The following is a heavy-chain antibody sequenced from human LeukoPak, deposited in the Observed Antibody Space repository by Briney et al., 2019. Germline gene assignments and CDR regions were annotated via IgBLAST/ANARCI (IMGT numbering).Heavy chain of an antibody. CDR3: ARESVVTTSFDY. V-gene: IGHV4-31*03. J-gene: IGHJ4*02. CDR1: GGSISSGGYY. Sequence: PSETLSLTCTVSGGSISSGGYYWSWNRQHPGKGLEWIGYIYYSGSTYYNPSLKSRVTISVDTSKNQFSLKLSSVTAADTAVYYCARESVVTTSFDYWGQGTLVTVSS. CDR2: IYYSGST. D-gene: IGHD2-21*02.